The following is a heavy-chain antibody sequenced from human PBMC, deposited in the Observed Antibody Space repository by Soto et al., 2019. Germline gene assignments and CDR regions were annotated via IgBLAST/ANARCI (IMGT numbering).Heavy chain of an antibody. Sequence: GGSLRLSCAASGFPFTVFWMSWVRQVPGKGLEWVAMINQGGTERYYVDSVKGRFTISRDNAANLVYLQMDSLRGEDTAVYYCARDGPIQQLGQSYQFWGQGTLVTVSS. V-gene: IGHV3-7*01. CDR2: INQGGTER. J-gene: IGHJ1*01. CDR1: GFPFTVFW. D-gene: IGHD4-4*01. CDR3: ARDGPIQQLGQSYQF.